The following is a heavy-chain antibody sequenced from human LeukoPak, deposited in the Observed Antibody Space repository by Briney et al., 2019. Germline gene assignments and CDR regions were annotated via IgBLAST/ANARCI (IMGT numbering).Heavy chain of an antibody. CDR1: GFSFSSYS. J-gene: IGHJ4*02. D-gene: IGHD5-12*01. Sequence: GGSLRLSCAASGFSFSSYSMNWVRQAPGKGLEWVSSISSSSSYIYYADSVKGRFTISRDNAKNSLYLQMNSLRAEDTAVYYCVRDLATITSYWGQGTLVTVSS. V-gene: IGHV3-21*01. CDR2: ISSSSSYI. CDR3: VRDLATITSY.